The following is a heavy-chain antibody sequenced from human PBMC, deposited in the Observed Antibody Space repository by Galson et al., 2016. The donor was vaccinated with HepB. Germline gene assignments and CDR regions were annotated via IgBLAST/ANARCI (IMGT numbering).Heavy chain of an antibody. CDR1: GYSFVNYW. J-gene: IGHJ6*03. CDR2: IYPGDSDT. D-gene: IGHD3-10*01. Sequence: QSGAEVKKPGESLKISCKVSGYSFVNYWIGWVRQMPGKGLEWMGIIYPGDSDTRYSPSFQGQVTISADKSISTAYLQWSSLKASDTAMYYCARQSGQVANPYYYYMDVWGKGTTVTVSS. V-gene: IGHV5-51*01. CDR3: ARQSGQVANPYYYYMDV.